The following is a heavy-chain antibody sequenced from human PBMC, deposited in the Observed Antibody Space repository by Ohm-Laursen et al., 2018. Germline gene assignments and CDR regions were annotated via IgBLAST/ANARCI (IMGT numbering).Heavy chain of an antibody. CDR2: ISGSGGST. CDR1: GFTFSSYA. CDR3: AKDSVTRRGYSGYERFDY. Sequence: SLRLSCTASGFTFSSYAMSWVRQAPGKGLEWVSAISGSGGSTYYADSVKGRFTISRDNAKNSLYLQMNSLRAEDTAVYYCAKDSVTRRGYSGYERFDYWGQGTLVTVSS. J-gene: IGHJ4*02. D-gene: IGHD5-12*01. V-gene: IGHV3-23*01.